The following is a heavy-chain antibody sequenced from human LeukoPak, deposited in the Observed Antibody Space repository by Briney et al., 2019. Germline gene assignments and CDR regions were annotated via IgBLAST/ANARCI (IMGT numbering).Heavy chain of an antibody. CDR3: ARDSGRGGSYGTYYFDY. Sequence: ASVKVSCKASGGTFSSYTISWARQAPGQGLEWMGRIIPIPGIANYAQKFQGRVTITADKSTSTAYMELSSLRSEDTAVYYCARDSGRGGSYGTYYFDYWGQGTLVTVSS. D-gene: IGHD1-26*01. J-gene: IGHJ4*02. CDR1: GGTFSSYT. V-gene: IGHV1-69*04. CDR2: IIPIPGIA.